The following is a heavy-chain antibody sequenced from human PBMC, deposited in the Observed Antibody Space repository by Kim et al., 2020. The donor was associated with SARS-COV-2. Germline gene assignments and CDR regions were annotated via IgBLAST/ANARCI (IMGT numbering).Heavy chain of an antibody. J-gene: IGHJ4*02. CDR1: GYTFNNFA. CDR2: INADTGSA. D-gene: IGHD3-3*01. CDR3: ARVFWGGYRYLVF. Sequence: ASVKVSCKASGYTFNNFAINWVRQAPGQGLEWMGWINADTGSATYAQGFTGRVVFSLDTSVSTAYLQISSLEAEDTALYYCARVFWGGYRYLVFWGQGTL. V-gene: IGHV7-4-1*02.